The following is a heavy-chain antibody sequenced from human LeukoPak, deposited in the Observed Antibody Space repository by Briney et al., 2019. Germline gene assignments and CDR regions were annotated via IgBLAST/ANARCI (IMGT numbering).Heavy chain of an antibody. CDR1: GFTFSSYS. Sequence: GGSLRLSCAASGFTFSSYSINWVRQAPGKGLEWVSSISSSISYIYYADSVKGRFTISRDNAKNSLYLQINSLRAEDTAVYYCAREWLYYYDSSGYYYGSEYFQHWGQGTLVTVSS. CDR3: AREWLYYYDSSGYYYGSEYFQH. D-gene: IGHD3-22*01. CDR2: ISSSISYI. J-gene: IGHJ1*01. V-gene: IGHV3-21*01.